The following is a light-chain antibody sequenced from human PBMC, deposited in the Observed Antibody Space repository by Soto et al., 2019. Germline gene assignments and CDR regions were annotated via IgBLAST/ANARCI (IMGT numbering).Light chain of an antibody. CDR2: DAS. V-gene: IGKV3-11*01. Sequence: MVLTHSPRAPSLSPRERATLYCTASQSVSTYLAWYQQRPGQAPRLLIYDASYRATDSPPRFSGSGSGTDFTLTIRRLEPEDFAVYYCQQRRSWPPTINCGQGKRLAI. CDR1: QSVSTY. J-gene: IGKJ5*01. CDR3: QQRRSWPPTIN.